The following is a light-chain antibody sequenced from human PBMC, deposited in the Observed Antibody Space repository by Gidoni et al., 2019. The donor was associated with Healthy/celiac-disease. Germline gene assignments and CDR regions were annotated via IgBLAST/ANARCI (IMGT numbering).Light chain of an antibody. V-gene: IGKV3-15*01. CDR3: QQYNNWPPGVT. CDR2: GAS. CDR1: QSVSSN. Sequence: EIVMTQSPATLSVSPGERATLSCRASQSVSSNLAWYQQKPGQAPRLLIYGASTRATGIPARFSGSGSGTEFTLTISSLQSEDFAVYYCQQYNNWPPGVTFGQGTKLEIK. J-gene: IGKJ2*01.